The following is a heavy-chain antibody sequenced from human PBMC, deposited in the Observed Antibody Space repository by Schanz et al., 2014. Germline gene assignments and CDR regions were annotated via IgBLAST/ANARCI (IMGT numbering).Heavy chain of an antibody. CDR2: ISGGGGSA. J-gene: IGHJ4*02. Sequence: VQLVESGGGLVQPGGSLRLSCAASGFTFNNYXMNWVRXVPGKGLECVSGISGGGGSAYYADSVKGRFTISRDNSKNTLYLQMSSLRAEDTAVYYCAKVWGSDYFYPFDYWGQGTLVTVSS. D-gene: IGHD3-22*01. CDR1: GFTFNNYX. V-gene: IGHV3-23*04. CDR3: AKVWGSDYFYPFDY.